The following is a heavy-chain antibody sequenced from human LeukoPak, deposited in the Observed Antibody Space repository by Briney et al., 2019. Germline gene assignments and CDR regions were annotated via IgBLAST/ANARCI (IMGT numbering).Heavy chain of an antibody. Sequence: SETLSLTCAVYGGSFSGYYWSWIRQPPGKGLEWIGEINHSGSTNYNPSLTSRVTISVDTSKNQFSLKLSSVTAADTAVYYCARGRIQLSGQDYWGQGTLVTVSS. CDR3: ARGRIQLSGQDY. CDR2: INHSGST. CDR1: GGSFSGYY. D-gene: IGHD5-18*01. J-gene: IGHJ4*02. V-gene: IGHV4-34*01.